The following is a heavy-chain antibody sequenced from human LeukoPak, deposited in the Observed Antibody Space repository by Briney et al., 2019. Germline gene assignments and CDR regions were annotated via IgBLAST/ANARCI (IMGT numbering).Heavy chain of an antibody. J-gene: IGHJ4*02. Sequence: ASVKVSCKASDYTFTSYGISWVRQAPGQGLEWMGWISGYNGNTHYAQNLQGRVTMTRDMSISTAYMELSRLRSDDTAVYYCARDPSNSGYDYLYYFDYWGQGTLVTVSS. CDR2: ISGYNGNT. V-gene: IGHV1-18*01. CDR3: ARDPSNSGYDYLYYFDY. D-gene: IGHD5-12*01. CDR1: DYTFTSYG.